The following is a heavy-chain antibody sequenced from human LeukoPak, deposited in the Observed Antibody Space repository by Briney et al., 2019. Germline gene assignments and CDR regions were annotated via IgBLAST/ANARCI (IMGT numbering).Heavy chain of an antibody. CDR2: INPNSGGT. CDR3: ARDHGSWGSSGWYVD. V-gene: IGHV1-2*02. J-gene: IGHJ4*02. Sequence: ASVKVSCKASGYTFTGYYMHWVRQAPGQGLEWMGWINPNSGGTNYAQKFQGRVTMTRDTSISTAYMELSRLRSDDTAVYYCARDHGSWGSSGWYVDWGQGTLVTVSS. CDR1: GYTFTGYY. D-gene: IGHD6-19*01.